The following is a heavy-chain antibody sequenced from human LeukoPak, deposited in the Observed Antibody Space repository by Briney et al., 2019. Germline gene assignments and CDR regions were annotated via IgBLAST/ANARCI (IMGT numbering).Heavy chain of an antibody. V-gene: IGHV3-64*01. CDR3: ARGGRDGYNYDY. J-gene: IGHJ4*02. CDR1: GFTFSSYA. CDR2: ISSNGGST. D-gene: IGHD5-24*01. Sequence: GGSLRLSCEASGFTFSSYAMHWVRQAPGKGLEYVSAISSNGGSTYYANSVKGRFTISRDNSKNTLYLQMGSLRAEDMAVYYCARGGRDGYNYDYWGQGTLVTVSS.